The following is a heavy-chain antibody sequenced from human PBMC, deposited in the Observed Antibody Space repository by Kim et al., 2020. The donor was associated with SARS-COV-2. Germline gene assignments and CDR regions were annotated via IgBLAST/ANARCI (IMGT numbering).Heavy chain of an antibody. CDR2: IFRGGTT. D-gene: IGHD4-4*01. V-gene: IGHV3-53*01. J-gene: IGHJ4*02. CDR1: GLTVTSNH. Sequence: GGSLRLSCAVSGLTVTSNHMTWIRQAPGRGLEWVSVIFRGGTTYYAPSVQGRFTVSRDYYKNTLSLEMNNLRVEDTAIYYCARDPVADGYSFFDYWGLGTLVTVSS. CDR3: ARDPVADGYSFFDY.